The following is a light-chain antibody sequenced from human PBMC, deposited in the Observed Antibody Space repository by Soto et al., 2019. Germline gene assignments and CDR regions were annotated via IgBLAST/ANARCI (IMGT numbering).Light chain of an antibody. CDR1: QSISLF. Sequence: DIQMTQSPSSLSASVGDTVTITCRASQSISLFLNWYKQKPGKAPKLLIYAASSLQSGVPSRFTGNGSGTDFTLTISSLQPEDFATYYCHQTDSIPETFGQGTKVEIK. CDR2: AAS. V-gene: IGKV1-39*01. J-gene: IGKJ1*01. CDR3: HQTDSIPET.